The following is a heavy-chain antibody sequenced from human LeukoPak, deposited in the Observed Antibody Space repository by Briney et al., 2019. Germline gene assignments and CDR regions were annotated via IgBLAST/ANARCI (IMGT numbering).Heavy chain of an antibody. CDR1: GFTFSNYG. D-gene: IGHD4-23*01. CDR2: LSGSGGST. V-gene: IGHV3-23*01. Sequence: PGGSLRLSCAASGFTFSNYGMTWVRQAPGKGLEWASGLSGSGGSTYYADSAKGRFTISRDNSKNTLYLQMNSLRAEDTAVYYCARGYGGFDYWGQGTLVTVSS. J-gene: IGHJ4*02. CDR3: ARGYGGFDY.